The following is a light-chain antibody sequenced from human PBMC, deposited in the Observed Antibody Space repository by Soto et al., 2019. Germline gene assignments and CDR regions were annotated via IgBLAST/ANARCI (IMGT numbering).Light chain of an antibody. J-gene: IGKJ1*01. V-gene: IGKV1-5*01. Sequence: DIQMTHAPSTLSASVVDRVTTTFRASQSIRSWLACHQQKPGKAPKILIYDDSSLERGVPSRFSGSGSATEFPLTISSLPPDDFATYYCKQYITYRTFGNGHKGAIK. CDR2: DDS. CDR3: KQYITYRT. CDR1: QSIRSW.